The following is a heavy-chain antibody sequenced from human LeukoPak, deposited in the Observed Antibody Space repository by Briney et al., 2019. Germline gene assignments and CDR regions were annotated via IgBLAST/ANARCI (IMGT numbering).Heavy chain of an antibody. J-gene: IGHJ4*02. Sequence: SETLSLTCTVSGGSITSRTYYWGWIRQPPGKGLEWIGSIYYSGSTYYYPSLKSRVIISVDTSKNQFSLKLNSVTAAGTAVYYCARHEGMATITPFDYWGQGTLVTVSS. V-gene: IGHV4-39*01. CDR3: ARHEGMATITPFDY. CDR2: IYYSGST. D-gene: IGHD5-12*01. CDR1: GGSITSRTYY.